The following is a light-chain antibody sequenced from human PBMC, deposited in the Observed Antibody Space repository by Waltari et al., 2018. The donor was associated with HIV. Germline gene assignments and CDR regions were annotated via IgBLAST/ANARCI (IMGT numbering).Light chain of an antibody. CDR3: AAWDDSLTGWV. J-gene: IGLJ3*02. V-gene: IGLV1-47*01. Sequence: QSVLIQPPSASGTPGQRVTIPCSGSTFNLGNNLIYWYQQLPGTAPRLLIDGSMQRPSGVPDRCATSKSGTSASLASSGLRSEDEVDYYCAAWDDSLTGWVFGGGSKLTVL. CDR2: GSM. CDR1: TFNLGNNL.